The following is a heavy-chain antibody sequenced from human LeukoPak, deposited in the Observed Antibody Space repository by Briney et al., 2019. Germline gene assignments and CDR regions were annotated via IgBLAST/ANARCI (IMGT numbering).Heavy chain of an antibody. J-gene: IGHJ4*02. Sequence: GGSLRLSCTASGFTFGDYAMSWVRQAPGKGLEWVANIKQDGSEKYYVDSVKGRFTISRDNAKNSLYLQMNSLRAEDTAVYYCARDHEHPFYYFDYWGQGTLVTVSS. CDR2: IKQDGSEK. V-gene: IGHV3-7*01. CDR3: ARDHEHPFYYFDY. CDR1: GFTFGDYA.